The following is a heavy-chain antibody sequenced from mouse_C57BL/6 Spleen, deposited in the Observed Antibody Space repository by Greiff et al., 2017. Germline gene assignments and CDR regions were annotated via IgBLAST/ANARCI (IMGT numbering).Heavy chain of an antibody. Sequence: EVKLVESGGGLVKPGGSLKLSCAASGFTFSDYGMHWVRQAPEKGLEWVAYISSGSSTIYYADTVKGRFTISRDNAKNTLFLQMTSLRSEDTAMYYCARDGGNPWYFDYWGQGTTLTVSS. CDR3: ARDGGNPWYFDY. V-gene: IGHV5-17*01. J-gene: IGHJ2*01. CDR1: GFTFSDYG. CDR2: ISSGSSTI. D-gene: IGHD1-1*02.